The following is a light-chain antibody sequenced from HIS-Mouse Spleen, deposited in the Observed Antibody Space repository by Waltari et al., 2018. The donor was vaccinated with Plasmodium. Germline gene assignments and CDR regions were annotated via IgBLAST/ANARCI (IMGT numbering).Light chain of an antibody. J-gene: IGLJ2*01. CDR1: TLGYKY. CDR3: QAWDSSTVV. V-gene: IGLV3-1*01. Sequence: SYELTQPPSVSVSPGQTASIPCSGATLGYKYPCWYQQKPGQSPVLVIYQDSKRPSGIPERFSGSNSGNTATLTISGTQAMDEADYYCQAWDSSTVVFGGGTKLTVL. CDR2: QDS.